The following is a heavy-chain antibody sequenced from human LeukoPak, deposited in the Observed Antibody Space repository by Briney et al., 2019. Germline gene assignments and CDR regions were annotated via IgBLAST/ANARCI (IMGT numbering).Heavy chain of an antibody. CDR1: GGSISSYY. CDR3: AGAEDYGDYVYAFDI. Sequence: SETLSLTCTVSGGSISSYYWSWIRQPAGKGLEWIGRIYTSGSTNCNPSLKSRVTMSVDTSKNQFSLKLSSVTAADTAVYYCAGAEDYGDYVYAFDIWGQGTMVTVSS. D-gene: IGHD4-17*01. V-gene: IGHV4-4*07. J-gene: IGHJ3*02. CDR2: IYTSGST.